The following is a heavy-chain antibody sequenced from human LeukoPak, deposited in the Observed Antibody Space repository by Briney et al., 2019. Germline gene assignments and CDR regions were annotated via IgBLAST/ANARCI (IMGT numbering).Heavy chain of an antibody. CDR1: GFTFSNYA. J-gene: IGHJ1*01. D-gene: IGHD3-22*01. CDR3: ATYSSLNRREFQY. Sequence: GGSLRLSCAASGFTFSNYAMSWVRQAPGKGLQWVSTMSGSGVNTYYADSVKGRFTISRDNAKNSLYLQMNSLRAEDTAVYYCATYSSLNRREFQYWGQGTLLTVSS. CDR2: MSGSGVNT. V-gene: IGHV3-23*01.